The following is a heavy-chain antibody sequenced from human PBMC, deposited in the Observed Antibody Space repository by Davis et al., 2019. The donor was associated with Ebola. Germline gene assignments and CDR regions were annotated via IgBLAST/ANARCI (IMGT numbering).Heavy chain of an antibody. V-gene: IGHV3-11*06. CDR3: ARRVGAAWSWFDP. Sequence: FTFSRDNAKNSLYLQMNSLRAEDTAVYYCARRVGAAWSWFDPWGQGTLVTVSS. J-gene: IGHJ5*02. D-gene: IGHD2-15*01.